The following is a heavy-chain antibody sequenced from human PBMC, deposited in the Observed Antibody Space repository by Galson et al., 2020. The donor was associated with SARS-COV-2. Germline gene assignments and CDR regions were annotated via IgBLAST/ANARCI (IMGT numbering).Heavy chain of an antibody. D-gene: IGHD6-13*01. J-gene: IGHJ4*02. CDR2: IKGDGSST. Sequence: GESLKISCEASGFTFGSYWMHWVRQAPGKGLVWVSRIKGDGSSTRYADSVKGRFTVSRDNSKNTLYLQMNSLRAEDTAIYYCAREYSTSWALYFTESDHFDYWGQGTLVTVSS. V-gene: IGHV3-74*01. CDR1: GFTFGSYW. CDR3: AREYSTSWALYFTESDHFDY.